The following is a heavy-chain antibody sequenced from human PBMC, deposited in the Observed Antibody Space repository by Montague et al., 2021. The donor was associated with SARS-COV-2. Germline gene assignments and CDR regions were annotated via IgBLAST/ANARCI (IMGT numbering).Heavy chain of an antibody. CDR1: GGSISSSSYY. D-gene: IGHD4-11*01. CDR2: IYYGGST. V-gene: IGHV4-39*07. CDR3: AVNSNYYYYYGMDV. Sequence: SETLSLTCTVSGGSISSSSYYWGWIRQPPGKGLEWIGSIYYGGSTYYNPSLKSRVTISVDTSKNQFSLKLSSVTAADTAVYYCAVNSNYYYYYGMDVWGQGTTVTVSS. J-gene: IGHJ6*02.